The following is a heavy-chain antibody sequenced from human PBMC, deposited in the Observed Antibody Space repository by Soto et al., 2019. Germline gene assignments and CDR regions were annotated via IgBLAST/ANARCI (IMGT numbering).Heavy chain of an antibody. D-gene: IGHD3-10*01. J-gene: IGHJ3*02. V-gene: IGHV4-34*01. CDR2: IYHSGST. CDR3: ARGRASRLLWFGGAFDI. Sequence: QVQLQQWGAGLLKPSETLSLTCAVYGGSFSGYYWSWIRQPPGKGLEWFGEIYHSGSTNYNPSLKNRVTISVDTSKNQFSLKLSSVTAADTAVYYCARGRASRLLWFGGAFDIWGQGTMVTVSS. CDR1: GGSFSGYY.